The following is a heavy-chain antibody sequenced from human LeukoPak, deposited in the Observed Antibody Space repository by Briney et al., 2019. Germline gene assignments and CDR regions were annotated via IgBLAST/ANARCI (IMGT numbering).Heavy chain of an antibody. CDR1: GYTFTDYY. CDR2: INTKSGGT. CDR3: ARDEFVIAAAGNLNY. Sequence: ASVKVSCKASGYTFTDYYMHWVRQAPGQGLEWMGWINTKSGGTNYAQKFQRRVTMTRDTSISTAYMELSRLRSDDTAVYYCARDEFVIAAAGNLNYWGQGTLVTVSS. D-gene: IGHD6-13*01. V-gene: IGHV1-2*02. J-gene: IGHJ4*02.